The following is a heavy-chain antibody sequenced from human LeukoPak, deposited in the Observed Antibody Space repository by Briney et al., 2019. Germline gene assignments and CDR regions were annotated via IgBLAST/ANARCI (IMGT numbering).Heavy chain of an antibody. CDR2: IHYSGST. J-gene: IGHJ3*02. CDR1: GGSISSGNYY. CDR3: ARAPITIYDLNGAFHI. D-gene: IGHD3-3*01. Sequence: PSETLPLTCTVSGGSISSGNYYWSWIRQPPGKGLEWIGYIHYSGSTHYNPSLKSRVTISVDTSKNQFSLKLSSVTAADTAVYYCARAPITIYDLNGAFHIWGQGTMVTVSS. V-gene: IGHV4-30-4*01.